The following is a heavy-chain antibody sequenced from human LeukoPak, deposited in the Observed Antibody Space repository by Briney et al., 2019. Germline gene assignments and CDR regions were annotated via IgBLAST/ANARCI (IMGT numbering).Heavy chain of an antibody. V-gene: IGHV3-21*01. CDR3: ARAASGYDYPYYFDH. CDR2: ISSSSSYI. CDR1: GFTFSSYS. J-gene: IGHJ4*02. D-gene: IGHD5-12*01. Sequence: GGSLRLSCAASGFTFSSYSMNWVRQAPGKGLEWVSSISSSSSYIYYADSVKGRFTISRDNAKNSLYLQMNSLRAEDTAVYYCARAASGYDYPYYFDHWGQGTLVTVSS.